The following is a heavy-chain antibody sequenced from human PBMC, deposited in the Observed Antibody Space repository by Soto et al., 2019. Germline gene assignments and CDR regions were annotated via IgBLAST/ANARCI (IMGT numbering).Heavy chain of an antibody. Sequence: PGESLKISCKASGYIFIDYWIGWVRQMPGKGLEWMGRIDPSDSYTNYSPSFQGHVTISADKSISTAYLQWSSLKASDTAMYYCASSNGSGSDYYYYGMDVWGQGTTVTVSS. CDR1: GYIFIDYW. J-gene: IGHJ6*02. CDR2: IDPSDSYT. V-gene: IGHV5-10-1*01. CDR3: ASSNGSGSDYYYYGMDV. D-gene: IGHD3-10*01.